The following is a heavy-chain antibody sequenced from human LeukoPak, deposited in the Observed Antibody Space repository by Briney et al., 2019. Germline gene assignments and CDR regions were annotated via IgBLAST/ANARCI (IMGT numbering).Heavy chain of an antibody. Sequence: GGSLRLSCAASGFTFSSYGMHWVRQAPGKGLEWVAVIWYDGSNKYYADSVKGRFTISRDNSKNTLYLQMNSLRAEDTAVYYCARDLPDCSGGSCYSVFDYWGQGTLVTVSS. D-gene: IGHD2-15*01. J-gene: IGHJ4*02. V-gene: IGHV3-30*19. CDR1: GFTFSSYG. CDR3: ARDLPDCSGGSCYSVFDY. CDR2: IWYDGSNK.